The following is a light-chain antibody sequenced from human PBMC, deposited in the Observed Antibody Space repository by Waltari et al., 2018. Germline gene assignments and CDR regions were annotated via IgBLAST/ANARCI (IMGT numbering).Light chain of an antibody. CDR2: DVS. CDR1: SIDIGDPNS. Sequence: QTDLTQPASVSASPGKSVTTSVTATSIDIGDPNSVAWYQDHPRQVLKVIFYDVSDPPSGVSARFSGSKAGNTASLTISGLQAEDEADYYCRSESRNKVVLFGGGTKVTVL. CDR3: RSESRNKVVL. V-gene: IGLV2-14*03. J-gene: IGLJ3*02.